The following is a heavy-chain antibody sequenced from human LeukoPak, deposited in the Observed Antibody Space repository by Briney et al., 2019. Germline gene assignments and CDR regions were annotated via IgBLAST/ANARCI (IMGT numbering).Heavy chain of an antibody. Sequence: GGSLRLSCSASGFSFSSFWMSWVRQAPGKGLEWVANIKQDGSEKYYVDSVKGRFTISRDNAKNSLYLQMNSLRAEDTAVYYCARATYYYDSSGYYYFDYWGQGTLVTVSS. J-gene: IGHJ4*02. CDR2: IKQDGSEK. CDR3: ARATYYYDSSGYYYFDY. V-gene: IGHV3-7*04. CDR1: GFSFSSFW. D-gene: IGHD3-22*01.